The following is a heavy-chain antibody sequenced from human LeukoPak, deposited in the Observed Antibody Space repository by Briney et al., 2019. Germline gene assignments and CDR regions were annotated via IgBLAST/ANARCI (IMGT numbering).Heavy chain of an antibody. D-gene: IGHD6-13*01. CDR2: IKQDGGEK. CDR1: GFTFSSYW. Sequence: GGSLRLSCAASGFTFSSYWMNWVRQAPGKGLEWVANIKQDGGEKYYVDSVKGRFTISRDNAKNSLYLQMNSLRTEDTAVYYCARVDSSSWYGAFDIWGQGTMVTVSS. V-gene: IGHV3-7*01. J-gene: IGHJ3*02. CDR3: ARVDSSSWYGAFDI.